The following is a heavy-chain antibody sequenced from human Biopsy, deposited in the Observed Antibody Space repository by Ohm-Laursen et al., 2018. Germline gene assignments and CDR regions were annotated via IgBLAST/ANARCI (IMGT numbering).Heavy chain of an antibody. J-gene: IGHJ1*01. CDR1: GGSFTSHY. V-gene: IGHV4-59*11. D-gene: IGHD4-23*01. Sequence: PSETLSLTCTVSGGSFTSHYWSWIRQPPGKGLEWIGHISYTGYTSYNASLKSRVTISVDTSRNHFSLRLSSLTAADTAVYYCARGSNEYGGLYFPHWGQGTLVTVSS. CDR3: ARGSNEYGGLYFPH. CDR2: ISYTGYT.